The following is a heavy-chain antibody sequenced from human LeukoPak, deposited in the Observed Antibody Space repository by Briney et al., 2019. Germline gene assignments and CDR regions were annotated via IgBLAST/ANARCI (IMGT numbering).Heavy chain of an antibody. Sequence: GGSLRLSCAASGFTFSSYGMHWVRQAPGEGLEWVANIKQDGSEKYYVDSVKGRFTISRDNAKNSLYLQMNSLRAEDTAVYYCARGVVVVPAALDYWGQGTLVTVSS. CDR2: IKQDGSEK. V-gene: IGHV3-7*01. CDR3: ARGVVVVPAALDY. CDR1: GFTFSSYG. D-gene: IGHD2-2*01. J-gene: IGHJ4*02.